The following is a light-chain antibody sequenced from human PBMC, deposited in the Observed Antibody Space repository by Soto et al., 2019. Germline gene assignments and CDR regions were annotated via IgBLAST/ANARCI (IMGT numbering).Light chain of an antibody. CDR1: QSVLYSSNNKNY. CDR2: WAS. V-gene: IGKV4-1*01. J-gene: IGKJ1*01. Sequence: DIVMTQSPDSLAVSLGERVTINCKSSQSVLYSSNNKNYLAWYQQKPGQPPKLLIYWASTRESGVPDRVSGSGSGTDFTLTISSLQAEDVAVYYCQQYYSTPRTFGQGTKVDIK. CDR3: QQYYSTPRT.